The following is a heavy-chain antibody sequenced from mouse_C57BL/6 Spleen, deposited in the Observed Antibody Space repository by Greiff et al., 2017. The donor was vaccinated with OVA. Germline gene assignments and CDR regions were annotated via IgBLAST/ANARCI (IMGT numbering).Heavy chain of an antibody. D-gene: IGHD3-1*01. V-gene: IGHV5-9-1*02. CDR1: GFTFSSYA. CDR3: TRDRGWYFDV. Sequence: EVKLVESGAGLVKPGGSLKLSCAASGFTFSSYAMSWVRQTPEKRLEWVAYISSGGDYIYYADTVKGRFTISRDNARNTLYLQMSSLKSEDTAMYYCTRDRGWYFDVWGTGTTVTVSS. J-gene: IGHJ1*03. CDR2: ISSGGDYI.